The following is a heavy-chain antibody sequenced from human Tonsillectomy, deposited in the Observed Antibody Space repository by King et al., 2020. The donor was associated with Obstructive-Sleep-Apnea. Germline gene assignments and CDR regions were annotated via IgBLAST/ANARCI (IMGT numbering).Heavy chain of an antibody. CDR3: AKGTSTVTTGLYAFDL. J-gene: IGHJ3*01. CDR2: IRYDGSNK. Sequence: HVQLVESGGGVVQPGGSLRVSCAASGFTFSSYGMHWVRQAPGKGLEWVAFIRYDGSNKDYAESVKGRFAISRDNSNNTLYLQMNSLRTEDTAVYYCAKGTSTVTTGLYAFDLWGQGTVVTVSS. V-gene: IGHV3-30*02. D-gene: IGHD4-17*01. CDR1: GFTFSSYG.